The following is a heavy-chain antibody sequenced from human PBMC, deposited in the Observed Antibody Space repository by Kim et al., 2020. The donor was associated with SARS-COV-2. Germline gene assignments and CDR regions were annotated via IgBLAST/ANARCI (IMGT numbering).Heavy chain of an antibody. Sequence: SETLSLTCTASGGSISSSSYYWVWIRQPPGKGLEWIGSIYYSGSTYYNPTLKSRVTISVDTSKNQFSLKLSSVTAADTAVYYCARAEYYYDSTGYYYRYYFDYWGQGTLLPVSS. CDR1: GGSISSSSYY. V-gene: IGHV4-39*01. D-gene: IGHD3-22*01. CDR3: ARAEYYYDSTGYYYRYYFDY. J-gene: IGHJ4*02. CDR2: IYYSGST.